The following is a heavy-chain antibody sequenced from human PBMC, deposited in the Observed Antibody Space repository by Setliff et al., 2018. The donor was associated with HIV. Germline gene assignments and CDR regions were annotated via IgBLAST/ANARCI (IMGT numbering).Heavy chain of an antibody. J-gene: IGHJ4*02. Sequence: LSLTCAVSGGSISSNWWSWVRQSPGKGLEWIGDIYYSGSTYYNPSLKSRVTISVDTSKNQFSLKLSSVTAADTAVYYCASPASDSSTVNGADYWGQGTLVTVSS. CDR2: IYYSGST. CDR3: ASPASDSSTVNGADY. D-gene: IGHD6-13*01. V-gene: IGHV4-4*02. CDR1: GGSISSNW.